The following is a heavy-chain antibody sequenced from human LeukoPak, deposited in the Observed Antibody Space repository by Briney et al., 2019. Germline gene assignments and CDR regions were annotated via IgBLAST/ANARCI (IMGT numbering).Heavy chain of an antibody. CDR2: ISYDGSNK. J-gene: IGHJ6*02. V-gene: IGHV3-30-3*01. CDR1: GFTFSSYA. CDR3: ARAAYHYGMDV. Sequence: GGSLRLSCAASGFTFSSYAMHWVRQAPGKGLEWVAVISYDGSNKYYAGSVKGRFTISRDNSKNTLYLQMNSLRAEDTAVYYCARAAYHYGMDVWGQGTTVTVSS.